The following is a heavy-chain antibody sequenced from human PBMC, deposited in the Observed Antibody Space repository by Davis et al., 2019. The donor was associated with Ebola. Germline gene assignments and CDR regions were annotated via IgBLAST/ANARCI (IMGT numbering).Heavy chain of an antibody. J-gene: IGHJ6*04. Sequence: GESLKISCAASGFTFSSYGMHWVRQAPGKGPEWVAVIWYDGSNKYYADSVKGRFTISRDNSKKTLYLQMNSLRAEDTAVYYCAKSGLSFGVVKYHYGMDVWGKGTTVTVSS. CDR2: IWYDGSNK. CDR1: GFTFSSYG. CDR3: AKSGLSFGVVKYHYGMDV. V-gene: IGHV3-33*06. D-gene: IGHD3-3*01.